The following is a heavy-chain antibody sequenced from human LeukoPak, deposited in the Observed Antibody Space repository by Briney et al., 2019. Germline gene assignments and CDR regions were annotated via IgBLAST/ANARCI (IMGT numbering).Heavy chain of an antibody. J-gene: IGHJ5*02. Sequence: GASVKVSCKASGYTFTGYYMHWVRQAPGQGLEWMGWINPNSGGTNYAQKFQGRVTMTRDTSISTAYMELSRLRSDDTAVYYCARAPLYDFWSGQGWFDPWGQGTLVTVSS. CDR1: GYTFTGYY. D-gene: IGHD3-3*01. CDR3: ARAPLYDFWSGQGWFDP. CDR2: INPNSGGT. V-gene: IGHV1-2*02.